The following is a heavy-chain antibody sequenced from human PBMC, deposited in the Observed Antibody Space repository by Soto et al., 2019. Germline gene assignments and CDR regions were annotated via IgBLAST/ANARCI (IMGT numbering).Heavy chain of an antibody. CDR2: ISYDGSNK. CDR3: AKGVGEFFGFDL. CDR1: GFTFSSYG. V-gene: IGHV3-30*18. J-gene: IGHJ2*01. Sequence: PGGSLRLSCAASGFTFSSYGMHWVRQAPGKGLEWVAVISYDGSNKYYADSVKGRFTISRDNSKNTLYLQMNSLRAEDTAVYYCAKGVGEFFGFDLWGRGTLVTVSS. D-gene: IGHD3-10*01.